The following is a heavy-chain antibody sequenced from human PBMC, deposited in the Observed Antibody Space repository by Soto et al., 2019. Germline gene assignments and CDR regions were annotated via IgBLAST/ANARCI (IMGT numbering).Heavy chain of an antibody. V-gene: IGHV3-21*01. D-gene: IGHD6-19*01. CDR1: GFTFSSYS. Sequence: EVQLVESGGGLVKPGGSLRLSCAASGFTFSSYSMNWVRQAPGKGLEWVSSISSSSSYIYYADSVKGRFTISRDNAKNSLYLQMNSLRAEDTAVYYCARDRSEYSSGWFDYWGQGTLVTVSS. CDR3: ARDRSEYSSGWFDY. CDR2: ISSSSSYI. J-gene: IGHJ4*02.